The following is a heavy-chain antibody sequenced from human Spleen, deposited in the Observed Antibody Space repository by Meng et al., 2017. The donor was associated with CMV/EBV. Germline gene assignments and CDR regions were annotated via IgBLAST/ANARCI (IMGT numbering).Heavy chain of an antibody. Sequence: GESLKISGAASGFTFSSYAMHWVCQAPGKGLEYVSAISSNGGSTYYADSVKGRFTISRDNSKNTLYLQMGSLRAEDMAVYYCAREGGSYPYWGQGTLVTVSS. CDR1: GFTFSSYA. CDR2: ISSNGGST. V-gene: IGHV3-64*02. CDR3: AREGGSYPY. J-gene: IGHJ4*02. D-gene: IGHD1-26*01.